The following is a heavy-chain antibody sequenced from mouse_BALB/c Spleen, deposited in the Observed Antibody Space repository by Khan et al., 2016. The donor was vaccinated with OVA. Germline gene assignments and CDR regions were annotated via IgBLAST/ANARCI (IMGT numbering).Heavy chain of an antibody. CDR3: ARDYWFVY. Sequence: EVQLVETGGGLVKPGGSLKVSCAASGFTFSNYAMSWVRQTPEKRLEWVASISSGGRTYYPDSVKGRFTISRDNARNIQYLQMSSLGSEDKAMYYCARDYWFVYWGQGTLVTVSA. V-gene: IGHV5-6-5*01. J-gene: IGHJ3*01. CDR2: ISSGGRT. CDR1: GFTFSNYA.